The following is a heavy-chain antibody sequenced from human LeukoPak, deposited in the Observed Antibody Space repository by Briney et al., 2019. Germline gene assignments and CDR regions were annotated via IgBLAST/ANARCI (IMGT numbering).Heavy chain of an antibody. D-gene: IGHD6-19*01. J-gene: IGHJ6*02. CDR1: GFTFSSYA. V-gene: IGHV3-23*01. CDR3: AQTPGIAVAGTPMGFYYYGMDV. Sequence: GGSLRLSCAASGFTFSSYAMSWVRQAPGKGLEWVSAISGSGGSTYYADSVKGRFTISRDNSKNTLYLQMNSLRAEDTAVYYCAQTPGIAVAGTPMGFYYYGMDVWGQGTTVTVSS. CDR2: ISGSGGST.